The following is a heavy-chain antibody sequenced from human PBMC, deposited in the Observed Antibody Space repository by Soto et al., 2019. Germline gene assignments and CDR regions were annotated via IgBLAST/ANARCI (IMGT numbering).Heavy chain of an antibody. D-gene: IGHD1-26*01. Sequence: SGTLSLTCTVSGGSISNANYYWSWIPHHPGKGLEWIGYIYYTGTTYYSPSLESRVAISVDTSQNQFSLKLGAVTAADKAVYFCARESIYSSVDRSCPAWFDNWGQGTPVTGS. V-gene: IGHV4-31*03. CDR3: ARESIYSSVDRSCPAWFDN. CDR2: IYYTGTT. CDR1: GGSISNANYY. J-gene: IGHJ5*02.